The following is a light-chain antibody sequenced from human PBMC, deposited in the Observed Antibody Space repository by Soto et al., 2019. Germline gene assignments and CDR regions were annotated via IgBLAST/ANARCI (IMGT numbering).Light chain of an antibody. J-gene: IGLJ2*01. V-gene: IGLV1-40*01. CDR3: PSFDTRLNSVV. CDR2: GNN. CDR1: SSNIGAGYD. Sequence: QSVVTQPPSASGALGQRVTISCTGSSSNIGAGYDVHWYQQFPGRAPRLLIFGNNNRPSGVPDRFSGSKSGTSASLDISGLQADDEADYYCPSFDTRLNSVVFGGGTKLTVL.